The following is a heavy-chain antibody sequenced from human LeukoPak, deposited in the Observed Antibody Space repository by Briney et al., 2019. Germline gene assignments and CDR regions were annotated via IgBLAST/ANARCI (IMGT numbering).Heavy chain of an antibody. CDR1: GGSISSSSYY. CDR3: ARHPYIVVVPAAIIWFDP. J-gene: IGHJ5*02. Sequence: PSETLSLTCTVSGGSISSSSYYWGWIRQPPGKGLEWIGGIYYSGSTYYNPSLKSRVTISVDTSKNQFSLKLSSVTAADTAVYYCARHPYIVVVPAAIIWFDPWGQGTLVTVSS. CDR2: IYYSGST. D-gene: IGHD2-2*01. V-gene: IGHV4-39*01.